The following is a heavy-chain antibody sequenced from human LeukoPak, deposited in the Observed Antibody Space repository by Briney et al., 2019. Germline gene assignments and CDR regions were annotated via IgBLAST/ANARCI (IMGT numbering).Heavy chain of an antibody. V-gene: IGHV5-51*01. J-gene: IGHJ4*02. CDR3: ARRRLAAVSDYFDY. Sequence: GESLKISCKGSAYSFTSYWIGWVRQMPGKGLEWMGIIYPGDSNTRYSPSFQGQVTISADKSISTAYLQWSSLKASDTAMYYCARRRLAAVSDYFDYWGQGTLVTVSS. CDR2: IYPGDSNT. D-gene: IGHD6-13*01. CDR1: AYSFTSYW.